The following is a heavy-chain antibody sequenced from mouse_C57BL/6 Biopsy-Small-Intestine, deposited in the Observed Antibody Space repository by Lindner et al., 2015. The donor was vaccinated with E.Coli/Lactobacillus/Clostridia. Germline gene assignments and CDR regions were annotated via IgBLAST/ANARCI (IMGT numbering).Heavy chain of an antibody. CDR2: IYPGDGDT. CDR1: GYAFSNSW. J-gene: IGHJ2*01. Sequence: VQLQESGPELVKPGASVKISCKASGYAFSNSWMNWVKQRPGKGLEWIGRIYPGDGDTNYNGKFKGKATLTADKSSSTAYTQLSSLTSEDSAVYFCATYSNYVSYFDYWGQGTTLTVSS. D-gene: IGHD2-5*01. V-gene: IGHV1-82*01. CDR3: ATYSNYVSYFDY.